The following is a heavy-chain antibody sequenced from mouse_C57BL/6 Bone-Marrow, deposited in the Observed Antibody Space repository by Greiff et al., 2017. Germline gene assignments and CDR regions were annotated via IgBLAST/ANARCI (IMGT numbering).Heavy chain of an antibody. Sequence: EVQLQESGPELAKPGASVKTPCKASGYTFTDYNMDWVKQSHGKSLEWSGDINPNNGGTIYNQKFKGKATLTVDKSSSTAYMELRSLTSEDAAVYYCAISRHYYGSRYFDVWGTGTTVTVSS. CDR2: INPNNGGT. CDR3: AISRHYYGSRYFDV. CDR1: GYTFTDYN. D-gene: IGHD1-1*01. V-gene: IGHV1-18*01. J-gene: IGHJ1*03.